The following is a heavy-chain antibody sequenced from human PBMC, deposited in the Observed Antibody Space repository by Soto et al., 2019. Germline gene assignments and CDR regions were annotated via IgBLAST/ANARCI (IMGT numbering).Heavy chain of an antibody. Sequence: SVKVSCKASGYTFTTYDISWVRQAPGQGLEWMGGIIPIFGTANYAQKFQGRVTITADESTSTAYMELSSLRSEDTAVYYCARGNHRWLQLWYFDLWGRGTLVTVSS. V-gene: IGHV1-69*13. CDR3: ARGNHRWLQLWYFDL. CDR2: IIPIFGTA. J-gene: IGHJ2*01. D-gene: IGHD5-12*01. CDR1: GYTFTTYD.